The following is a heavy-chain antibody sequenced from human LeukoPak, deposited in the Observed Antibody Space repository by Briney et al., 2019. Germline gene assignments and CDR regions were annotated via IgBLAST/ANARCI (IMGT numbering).Heavy chain of an antibody. Sequence: SETLSLTCTVSGGSISSGSYYWSWIRQPAGKGLEWIGRIYTSGNTNYNPSLKSRVTISVDTSKNQFSLKLSSVTAADTAVYYCARNVRYDFWSGYLDDYWGQGTLVTVSS. CDR1: GGSISSGSYY. V-gene: IGHV4-61*02. CDR3: ARNVRYDFWSGYLDDY. J-gene: IGHJ4*02. D-gene: IGHD3-3*01. CDR2: IYTSGNT.